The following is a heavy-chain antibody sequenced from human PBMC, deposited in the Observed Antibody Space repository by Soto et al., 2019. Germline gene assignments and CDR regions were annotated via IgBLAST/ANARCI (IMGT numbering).Heavy chain of an antibody. Sequence: QVQLVESGGGVVQPGRSLRLSCAASGFTFSSYAMHWVRQAPGKGLEWVAIISYDGSNKYYADSVKGRFTISRDNSKNTLYLQMNSLRAEDTAVYYCARDLELYSSGWYGEVDYWGQGTLVTVSS. CDR2: ISYDGSNK. J-gene: IGHJ4*02. V-gene: IGHV3-30-3*01. CDR3: ARDLELYSSGWYGEVDY. D-gene: IGHD6-19*01. CDR1: GFTFSSYA.